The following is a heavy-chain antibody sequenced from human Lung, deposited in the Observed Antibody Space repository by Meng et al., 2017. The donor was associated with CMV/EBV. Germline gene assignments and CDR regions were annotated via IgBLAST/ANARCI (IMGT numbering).Heavy chain of an antibody. CDR2: IYYSGST. D-gene: IGHD3-22*01. Sequence: LXCTVSGGSISSSSYYWGWIRQPPGKGLEWIGSIYYSGSTYYNPSLKSRVTISVDTSKNQFSLKLSSVTAADTAVYYCASTEDYYDSSGYDYWGQGNXVNGAS. CDR1: GGSISSSSYY. J-gene: IGHJ4*02. CDR3: ASTEDYYDSSGYDY. V-gene: IGHV4-39*01.